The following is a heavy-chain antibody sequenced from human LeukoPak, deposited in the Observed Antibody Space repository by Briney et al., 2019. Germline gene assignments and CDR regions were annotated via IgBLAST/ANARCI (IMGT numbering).Heavy chain of an antibody. CDR1: GGSTSNYY. CDR3: ARAAVTTSRYFQH. D-gene: IGHD4-17*01. Sequence: SETLSLTCTVSGGSTSNYYWSWIRQPPGKGLEWIGYIYNSGHTNYNPSLKSRVTISEDTSKNQLSLKLGSVTAADTAVYCCARAAVTTSRYFQHWGQGTLVTVSS. V-gene: IGHV4-59*01. J-gene: IGHJ1*01. CDR2: IYNSGHT.